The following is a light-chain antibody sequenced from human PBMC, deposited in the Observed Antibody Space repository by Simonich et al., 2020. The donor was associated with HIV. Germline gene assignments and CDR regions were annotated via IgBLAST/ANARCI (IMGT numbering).Light chain of an antibody. CDR2: DAS. J-gene: IGKJ2*01. CDR3: QQNGNLPYT. V-gene: IGKV1-33*01. Sequence: DIQMTQSPSSLSASVGDRVTITCQASQDISNFLNWYQQKPGRAPKFLIYDASYLETGVPSRFSGSGSGTDFTFTISSLQPEDIATYYCQQNGNLPYTFGQGTKVEIK. CDR1: QDISNF.